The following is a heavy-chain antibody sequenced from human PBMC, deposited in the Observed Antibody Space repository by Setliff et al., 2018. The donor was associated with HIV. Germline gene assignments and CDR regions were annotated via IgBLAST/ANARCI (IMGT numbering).Heavy chain of an antibody. CDR2: IYYSGST. Sequence: KPSETLSLTCTVSGGSISGYYWSWIRQPPGKGLEWIGYIYYSGSTNYNPSLKSRVTISVDTSKNQFSLKLSSVTAADTAVYYCARHRFGSGWYGFVSGIDPWGQGTLVTVSS. CDR1: GGSISGYY. CDR3: ARHRFGSGWYGFVSGIDP. D-gene: IGHD6-19*01. V-gene: IGHV4-59*08. J-gene: IGHJ5*02.